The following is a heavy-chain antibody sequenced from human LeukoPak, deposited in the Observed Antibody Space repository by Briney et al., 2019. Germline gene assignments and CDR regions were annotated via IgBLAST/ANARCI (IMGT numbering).Heavy chain of an antibody. V-gene: IGHV3-30*18. CDR2: ISYDGSNK. J-gene: IGHJ4*02. CDR1: GFTFSSYG. D-gene: IGHD2-15*01. Sequence: PGGSLRLSCAASGFTFSSYGMHWVRQAPGKGLEWVAVISYDGSNKYYADSVKGRFTISRDNSKNTLYLQMNRLRAEDTAVYYCANSAKVPFDYWGQGTLVTVSS. CDR3: ANSAKVPFDY.